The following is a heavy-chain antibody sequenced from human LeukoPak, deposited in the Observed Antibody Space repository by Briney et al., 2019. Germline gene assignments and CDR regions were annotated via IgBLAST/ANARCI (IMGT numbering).Heavy chain of an antibody. J-gene: IGHJ4*02. V-gene: IGHV1-69*13. CDR1: GGTFSSYA. CDR3: ARDLRNYYDSSGYFDY. D-gene: IGHD3-22*01. Sequence: GASVKVSRKASGGTFSSYAISWVRQAPGQGLEWMGGIIPIFGTANYAQKFQGRVTITADESTSTAYMELSSLRSEDTAVYYCARDLRNYYDSSGYFDYWGQGTLVTVSS. CDR2: IIPIFGTA.